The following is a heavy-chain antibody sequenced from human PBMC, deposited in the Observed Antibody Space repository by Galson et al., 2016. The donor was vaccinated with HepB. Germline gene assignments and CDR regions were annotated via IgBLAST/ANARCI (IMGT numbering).Heavy chain of an antibody. CDR2: IKRKTDGGTT. D-gene: IGHD3-9*01. Sequence: SLRLSCAASGFTFSDAWKNWVRQAPGKGLEWVGRIKRKTDGGTTDYAAPVEGRFTISRDDSKNTLYLQMNNLKNEDTAVYYCTTYYGNILTAYRWFDPWGQGTLVTVSS. CDR1: GFTFSDAW. CDR3: TTYYGNILTAYRWFDP. J-gene: IGHJ5*02. V-gene: IGHV3-15*01.